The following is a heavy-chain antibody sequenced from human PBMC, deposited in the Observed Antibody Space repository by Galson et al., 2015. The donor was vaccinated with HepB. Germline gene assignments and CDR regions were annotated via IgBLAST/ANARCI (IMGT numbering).Heavy chain of an antibody. CDR3: ARYYDSAGGYFDY. D-gene: IGHD3-22*01. CDR2: INSDGSST. J-gene: IGHJ4*02. CDR1: GFTFSSYW. V-gene: IGHV3-74*01. Sequence: SLRLSCAASGFTFSSYWMHWVRQAPGKGLVWVSRINSDGSSTSYADSVKGRFTISRDNAKNTLYLQMNSLRAEDTAVYYCARYYDSAGGYFDYWGQGTLVTVSS.